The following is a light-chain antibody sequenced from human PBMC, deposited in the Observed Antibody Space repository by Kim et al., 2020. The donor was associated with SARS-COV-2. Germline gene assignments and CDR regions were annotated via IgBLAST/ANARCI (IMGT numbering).Light chain of an antibody. CDR3: CSYAGSYTYV. J-gene: IGLJ1*01. CDR2: DVS. Sequence: GRSVTTSCMGTDSDAGGYTFVSWHQQHPGRAPRLMLYDVSKRPSGVPDRFSGSKSGNTASLTISGLQAEDEADYYCCSYAGSYTYVFGTGTKVTVL. V-gene: IGLV2-11*01. CDR1: DSDAGGYTF.